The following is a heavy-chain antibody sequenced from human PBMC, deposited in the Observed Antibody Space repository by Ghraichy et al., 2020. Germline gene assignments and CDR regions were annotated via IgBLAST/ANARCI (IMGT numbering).Heavy chain of an antibody. CDR1: GFSLSTSGMC. J-gene: IGHJ6*02. V-gene: IGHV2-70*01. D-gene: IGHD4-11*01. Sequence: SGPTLVKPTQTLTLTCTFSGFSLSTSGMCVSWIRQPPGKALEWLALIDWDDDKYYSTSLKTRLTISKDTSKNQVVLTMTNMDPVDTATYYCARIPMTTVPNYYYYGMDVWGQGTTVTVSS. CDR2: IDWDDDK. CDR3: ARIPMTTVPNYYYYGMDV.